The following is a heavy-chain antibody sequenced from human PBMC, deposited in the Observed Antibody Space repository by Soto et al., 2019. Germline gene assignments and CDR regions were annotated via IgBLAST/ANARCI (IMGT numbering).Heavy chain of an antibody. J-gene: IGHJ6*02. CDR3: ARHRTGIGAAGTVGNYYYGMDV. CDR2: IYTSGST. Sequence: SETLSLTCTVSGGSISSYYWSWIRQPAGKGLEWIGRIYTSGSTNYNPSLKSRVTMSVDTSKNQLSLKLSSVTAADTAVYYCARHRTGIGAAGTVGNYYYGMDVWGQGTTVTV. D-gene: IGHD6-13*01. CDR1: GGSISSYY. V-gene: IGHV4-4*07.